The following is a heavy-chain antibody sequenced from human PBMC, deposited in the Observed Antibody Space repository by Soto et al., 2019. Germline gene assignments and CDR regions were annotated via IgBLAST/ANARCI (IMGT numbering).Heavy chain of an antibody. V-gene: IGHV1-18*01. CDR3: ARDWGTYSNGLGLAGFDP. D-gene: IGHD4-4*01. CDR2: ISAYNGNT. Sequence: QVQLVQSGAEVKKPGASVKVSCKASSYTFTIYGISWVRQAPGQGHEWMGWISAYNGNTNYAQKLQGRVTITTDTSTSTAYIELRSLRSDDTAVYYCARDWGTYSNGLGLAGFDPWGQGTLVTVSS. J-gene: IGHJ5*02. CDR1: SYTFTIYG.